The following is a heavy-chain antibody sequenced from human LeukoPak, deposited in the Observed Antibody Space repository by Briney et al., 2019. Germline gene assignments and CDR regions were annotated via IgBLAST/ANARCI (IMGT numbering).Heavy chain of an antibody. D-gene: IGHD3-22*01. Sequence: GGSLRLSCAASGFTFSNYWMGWVRQAPGKGLEWVANIKQDGSEKYYVDSVKGRFTISRDNAKNSLYLQMNSLRAEDTAVYYCARPHSTYYDSSGCDYYYYGMDVWGQGTTVTVSS. CDR1: GFTFSNYW. V-gene: IGHV3-7*01. CDR2: IKQDGSEK. J-gene: IGHJ6*02. CDR3: ARPHSTYYDSSGCDYYYYGMDV.